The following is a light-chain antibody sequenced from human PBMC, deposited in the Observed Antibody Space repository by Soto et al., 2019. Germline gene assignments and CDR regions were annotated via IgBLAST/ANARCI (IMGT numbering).Light chain of an antibody. CDR1: QNIDIY. CDR3: QQRSNWPPGA. CDR2: DAS. V-gene: IGKV3-11*01. J-gene: IGKJ2*01. Sequence: EIVLTQSPATLSLSPGERVSLSCRASQNIDIYLAWYQQKNGQPPKLLVYDASIRTSGVPARFSGSGSGTDFTLTISDLQAEDFAVYYCQQRSNWPPGAFGQGTKLEIK.